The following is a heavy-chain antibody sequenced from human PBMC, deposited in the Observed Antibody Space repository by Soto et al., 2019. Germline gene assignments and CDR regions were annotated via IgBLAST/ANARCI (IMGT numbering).Heavy chain of an antibody. V-gene: IGHV3-30*18. Sequence: QVQLVESGGGVVQPGRSLRLPCAASGFTFSSYGMHWVRQAPGKGLEWVAVISYDGSNKYYADSVKGRFTISRDNSKNTLYLQMNSLRAEDTAVYYCAKAPDGGFDYWGQGTLVTVSS. J-gene: IGHJ4*02. CDR1: GFTFSSYG. CDR3: AKAPDGGFDY. CDR2: ISYDGSNK. D-gene: IGHD4-17*01.